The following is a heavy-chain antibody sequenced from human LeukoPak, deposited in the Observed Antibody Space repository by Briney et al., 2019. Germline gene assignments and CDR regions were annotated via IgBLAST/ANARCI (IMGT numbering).Heavy chain of an antibody. CDR1: VYTFTAYY. CDR2: INPNSGDT. CDR3: ATGSSLDGSSAWPTHYC. V-gene: IGHV1-2*02. Sequence: ASVKVSCTASVYTFTAYYMHWVRQAPGQGLEWMGWINPNSGDTHYAQKFQGRVTMTRDTSISTAYMDLSSLRSDDTAVYYCATGSSLDGSSAWPTHYCWGQGILVTVSS. J-gene: IGHJ4*02. D-gene: IGHD6-19*01.